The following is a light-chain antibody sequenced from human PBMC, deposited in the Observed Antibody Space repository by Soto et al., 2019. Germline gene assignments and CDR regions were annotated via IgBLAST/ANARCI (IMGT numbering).Light chain of an antibody. CDR1: TTDVGRYNY. J-gene: IGLJ3*02. CDR3: ASITGTNPPLV. CDR2: EVF. Sequence: QSALTQPASVSGSPGQSVTISCAGTTTDVGRYNYVSWYQLHPGKAPKLLIYEVFNRPSGVPNRFSGSKSGNVASLTISGLQPDDEANYYCASITGTNPPLVFGGGTQLTVL. V-gene: IGLV2-14*01.